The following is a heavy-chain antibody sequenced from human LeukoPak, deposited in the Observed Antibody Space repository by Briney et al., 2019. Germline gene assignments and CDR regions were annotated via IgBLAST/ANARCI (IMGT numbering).Heavy chain of an antibody. CDR1: GFTFSSYA. V-gene: IGHV3-23*01. J-gene: IGHJ4*02. CDR2: ISGSGGST. Sequence: PGGSLRLSCAASGFTFSSYAMSWVRQAPGKGLEWVSAISGSGGSTYYADSVKGRFTISRDNSKNTLYLQMNSLRAEDTAVYYCASPNHRSIMQRDYWGQGTLVTVSS. D-gene: IGHD2-21*01. CDR3: ASPNHRSIMQRDY.